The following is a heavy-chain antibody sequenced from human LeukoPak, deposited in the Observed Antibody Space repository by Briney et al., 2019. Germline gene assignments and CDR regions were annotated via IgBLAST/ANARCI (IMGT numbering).Heavy chain of an antibody. CDR2: IYPGDSDT. J-gene: IGHJ4*02. D-gene: IGHD5-18*01. V-gene: IGHV5-51*01. Sequence: GESLKISCKGSGYSFTSYWIGWVRQMPGKGLEWMGIIYPGDSDTRYSPSFQGQVTISADKSISTAYLQWSSLKASDTAMYYCARHSWRGYSYAGIDYWGQETLVTVSS. CDR3: ARHSWRGYSYAGIDY. CDR1: GYSFTSYW.